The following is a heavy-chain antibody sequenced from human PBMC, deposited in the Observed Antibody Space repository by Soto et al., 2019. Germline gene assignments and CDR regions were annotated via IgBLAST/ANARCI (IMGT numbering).Heavy chain of an antibody. D-gene: IGHD2-21*02. CDR1: GGSISSGGYY. J-gene: IGHJ6*02. CDR3: ARDILAYCGGDCYSHPHGYYYYGMDV. Sequence: PSETLSLTCTVSGGSISSGGYYWSWIRQHPGKGLEWIGYIYYSGSTYYNPSPKSRVTISVDTSKNQFSLKLSSVTAADTAVYYCARDILAYCGGDCYSHPHGYYYYGMDVWGQGTTVTVSS. CDR2: IYYSGST. V-gene: IGHV4-31*03.